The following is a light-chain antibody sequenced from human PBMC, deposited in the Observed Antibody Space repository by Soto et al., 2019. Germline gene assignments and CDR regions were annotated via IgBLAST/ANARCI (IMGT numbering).Light chain of an antibody. V-gene: IGLV1-40*01. Sequence: QSVLTQPPSVSEAPGQRVTISCTGSSSNIGAGYEAHWYQQVPGTAPKLLIYENNNRPSGVRDRFSGSKSGTSASLAITGLRAEDEAEYYCQSYDSSLSGYVFGTGTKLTVL. CDR1: SSNIGAGYE. J-gene: IGLJ1*01. CDR2: ENN. CDR3: QSYDSSLSGYV.